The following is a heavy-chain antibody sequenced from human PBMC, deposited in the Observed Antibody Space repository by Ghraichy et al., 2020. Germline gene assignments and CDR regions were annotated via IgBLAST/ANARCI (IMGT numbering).Heavy chain of an antibody. Sequence: SETLSLTCAVYGGSFSGYYWSWIRQPPGKGLEWIGEINHSGSTNYNPSLKSRVTISVDTSKNQFSLKLSSVTAADTAVYYCARGPWHYSSSWYSALYYFDYWGQGTLVTVSS. CDR2: INHSGST. CDR3: ARGPWHYSSSWYSALYYFDY. CDR1: GGSFSGYY. J-gene: IGHJ4*02. D-gene: IGHD6-13*01. V-gene: IGHV4-34*01.